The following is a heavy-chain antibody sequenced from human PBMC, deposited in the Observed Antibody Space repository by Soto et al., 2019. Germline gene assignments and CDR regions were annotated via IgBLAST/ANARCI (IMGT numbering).Heavy chain of an antibody. V-gene: IGHV4-31*03. CDR2: IYYSGST. J-gene: IGHJ5*02. CDR1: GCSISSVGYY. Sequence: QVQLQESGPGLVKPSQTLSLTCTVSGCSISSVGYYWSWIRQHPVKGLEWMGYIYYSGSTYYNPSLKSRVTISVDTSKNQCSLQLSSVTAADTAVYYCARYTFELSGWFDPWGQGTLVTVSS. D-gene: IGHD2-2*02. CDR3: ARYTFELSGWFDP.